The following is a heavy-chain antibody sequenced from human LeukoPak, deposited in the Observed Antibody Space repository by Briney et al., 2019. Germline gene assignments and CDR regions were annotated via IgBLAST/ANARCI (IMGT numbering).Heavy chain of an antibody. Sequence: ASVKVSCKASGYTFTSYSISWVRQAPGQGLEWMGWISAYNGNTNYAQKLQGRVTMTTDTSTSTVYMELSSLRSEDTAVYYCARGDYGDYAQIVDYWGQGTLVTVSS. J-gene: IGHJ4*02. D-gene: IGHD4-17*01. CDR2: ISAYNGNT. V-gene: IGHV1-18*01. CDR3: ARGDYGDYAQIVDY. CDR1: GYTFTSYS.